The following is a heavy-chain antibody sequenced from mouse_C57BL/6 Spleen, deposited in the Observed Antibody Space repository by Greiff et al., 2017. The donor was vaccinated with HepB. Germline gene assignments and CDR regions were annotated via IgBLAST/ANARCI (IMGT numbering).Heavy chain of an antibody. D-gene: IGHD1-1*01. CDR2: IDPSDSYT. CDR3: ARSYYYGSSYWYFEV. Sequence: QVQLQQPGAELVMPGASVKLSCKASGYTFTSYWMHWVKQRPGQGLEWIGEIDPSDSYTNYNQKFKGKSTLTVDKSSSTAYMQLSSLTSEDSAVYYCARSYYYGSSYWYFEVWGTGTTVTVSS. J-gene: IGHJ1*03. CDR1: GYTFTSYW. V-gene: IGHV1-69*01.